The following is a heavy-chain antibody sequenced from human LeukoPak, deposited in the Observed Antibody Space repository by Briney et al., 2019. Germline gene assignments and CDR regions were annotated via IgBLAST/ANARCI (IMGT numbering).Heavy chain of an antibody. D-gene: IGHD6-19*01. CDR2: ISYDGSNK. J-gene: IGHJ4*02. V-gene: IGHV3-30-3*01. Sequence: PGGSLRLSCAASGFTFSSYAMHWVRQAPGKGLEWVAVISYDGSNKYYADSVKGRFTISRDNSKNTLYLQMNSLRAEDTAVYYCARDSPGIAVPYWGQGTLVTVSS. CDR3: ARDSPGIAVPY. CDR1: GFTFSSYA.